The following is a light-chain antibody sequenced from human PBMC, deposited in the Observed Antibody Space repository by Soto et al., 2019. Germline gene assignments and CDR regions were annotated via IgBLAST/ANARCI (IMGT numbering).Light chain of an antibody. CDR1: QSVSSSN. CDR2: GAS. CDR3: HQYGSSPIT. J-gene: IGKJ5*01. Sequence: EIVLTQSPGTLSLSPGERATLSCRASQSVSSSNLAWYQQKPAQAPRLLIYGASTRATGIPDRFSGSGSGTDFTLTISRLEPEDFAVYSCHQYGSSPITFGQGTRLEIK. V-gene: IGKV3-20*01.